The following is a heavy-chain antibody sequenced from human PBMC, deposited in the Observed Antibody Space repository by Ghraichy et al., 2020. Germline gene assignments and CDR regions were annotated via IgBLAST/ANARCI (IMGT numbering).Heavy chain of an antibody. D-gene: IGHD2-2*01. Sequence: LSLTCAASGFTFSSYAMHWVRQAPGKGLEWVAVISYDGSNKYYADSVKGRFTISRDNSKNTLYLQMNSLRAEDTAVYYCARDHCSSTSCYHYFDYWGQGTLVTVSS. CDR1: GFTFSSYA. CDR2: ISYDGSNK. V-gene: IGHV3-30-3*01. J-gene: IGHJ4*02. CDR3: ARDHCSSTSCYHYFDY.